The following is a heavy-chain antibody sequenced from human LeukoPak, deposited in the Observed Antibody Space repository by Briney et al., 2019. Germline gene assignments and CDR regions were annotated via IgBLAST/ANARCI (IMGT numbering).Heavy chain of an antibody. CDR2: IYSGGST. CDR3: ARVGSSGSSSHRPTYYYYYMDV. CDR1: GFTVSSNY. V-gene: IGHV3-53*01. Sequence: GGSLTLSCAASGFTVSSNYMSGVRQAPGKGLEWVSVIYSGGSTYYADSVKGRFTISRDNYKNTLYLQMNSLRAEDTAVYYCARVGSSGSSSHRPTYYYYYMDVWGKGTTVTVSS. J-gene: IGHJ6*03. D-gene: IGHD6-6*01.